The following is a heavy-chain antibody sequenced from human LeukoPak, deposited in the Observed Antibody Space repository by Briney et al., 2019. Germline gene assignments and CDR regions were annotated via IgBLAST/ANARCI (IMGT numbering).Heavy chain of an antibody. J-gene: IGHJ6*02. D-gene: IGHD6-19*01. CDR2: IIPILGIA. Sequence: SVKVSCKASGGTFSSYAISWVRQAPGQGLEWMGRIIPILGIANYAQKFQGRVTITADKSTSTAYMELSSLRSEDTAVYYCASSVGYSSGLYGMDVWGQGTTVTVSS. CDR3: ASSVGYSSGLYGMDV. V-gene: IGHV1-69*04. CDR1: GGTFSSYA.